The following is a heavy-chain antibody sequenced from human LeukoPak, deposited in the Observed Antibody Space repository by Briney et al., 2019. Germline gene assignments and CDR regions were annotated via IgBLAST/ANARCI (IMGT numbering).Heavy chain of an antibody. Sequence: SETLSLTCTVSGGSISSSSYYWGWIRQPPGKGLEWIGSIYYSGSTYYNPSLKSRVTMSVDTSKNQFSLKLSSVTAADTAVYYCARERVYYCSSTSCRLDAFDIWGQGTMVTVSS. D-gene: IGHD2-2*01. CDR2: IYYSGST. CDR3: ARERVYYCSSTSCRLDAFDI. CDR1: GGSISSSSYY. V-gene: IGHV4-39*07. J-gene: IGHJ3*02.